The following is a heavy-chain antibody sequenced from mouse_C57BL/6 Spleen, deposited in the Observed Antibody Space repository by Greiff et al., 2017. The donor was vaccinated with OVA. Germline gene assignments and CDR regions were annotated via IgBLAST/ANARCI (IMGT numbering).Heavy chain of an antibody. Sequence: DVMLVESGGGLVQPKGSLKLSCAASGFSFNTYAMNWVRQAPGKGLEWVARIRSKSNNYATYYADSVKDRFTISRDDSESMLYLQMNNLKTEDTAMYYCVRGIYLGYWGQGTTLTVSA. V-gene: IGHV10-1*01. CDR1: GFSFNTYA. CDR3: VRGIYLGY. J-gene: IGHJ2*01. CDR2: IRSKSNNYAT.